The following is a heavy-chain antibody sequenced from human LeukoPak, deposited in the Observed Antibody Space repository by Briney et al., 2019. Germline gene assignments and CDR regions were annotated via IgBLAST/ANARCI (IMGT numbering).Heavy chain of an antibody. CDR2: IYYIGSA. V-gene: IGHV4-30-4*08. CDR1: GGSISSGDYY. Sequence: SETLSLTCTVSGGSISSGDYYWSWIRQPPGKGLEWIGYIYYIGSAYYNPSLKSRVTISVDRSKNQFSLKLSSVAAADTAVYYCARFYDFWSGYDYWGQGTLVTVSS. J-gene: IGHJ4*02. D-gene: IGHD3-3*01. CDR3: ARFYDFWSGYDY.